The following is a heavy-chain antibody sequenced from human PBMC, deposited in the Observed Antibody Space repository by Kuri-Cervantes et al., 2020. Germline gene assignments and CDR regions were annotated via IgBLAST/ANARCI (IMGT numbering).Heavy chain of an antibody. J-gene: IGHJ6*02. D-gene: IGHD5-18*01. CDR3: ATLDTAVGGSYYNYYGMDV. CDR1: GGSISSGGYS. CDR2: IYHSGST. Sequence: SETLSLTCAVSGGSISSGGYSWSWIRQPPGKGLEWIGYIYHSGSTYYNPSLKSRVTISVDKSKNQFSLKLSSVTAADTAIYYCATLDTAVGGSYYNYYGMDVWGQGTTVTVSS. V-gene: IGHV4-30-2*01.